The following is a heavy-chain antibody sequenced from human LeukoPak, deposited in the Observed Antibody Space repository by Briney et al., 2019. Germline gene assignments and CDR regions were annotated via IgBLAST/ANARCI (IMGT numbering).Heavy chain of an antibody. Sequence: GASVKVSCKASGYTFTGYYMHWVRQAPGQGLEWMGWINPNSGGTNYAQKFQGRVTMTRDTSISTAYMELSRLRSDDTAVYYCAKKGEYFGTQYFDYWGQGTLVTVSS. D-gene: IGHD3-9*01. CDR1: GYTFTGYY. J-gene: IGHJ4*02. CDR3: AKKGEYFGTQYFDY. V-gene: IGHV1-2*02. CDR2: INPNSGGT.